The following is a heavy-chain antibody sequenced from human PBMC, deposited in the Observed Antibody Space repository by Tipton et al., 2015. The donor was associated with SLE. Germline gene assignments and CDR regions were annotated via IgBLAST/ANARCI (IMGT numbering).Heavy chain of an antibody. D-gene: IGHD4-23*01. CDR2: VFRGGST. J-gene: IGHJ3*01. Sequence: TLSLTCSVYGDSLSGQYWSWIRQPPGKGLEWIGEVFRGGSTNYSPSLESRVTITVDMSKNQFSLRLISVTAADTAVYYCARTFYGGGDAFDVWGQGTKVSASS. CDR3: ARTFYGGGDAFDV. V-gene: IGHV4-34*12. CDR1: GDSLSGQY.